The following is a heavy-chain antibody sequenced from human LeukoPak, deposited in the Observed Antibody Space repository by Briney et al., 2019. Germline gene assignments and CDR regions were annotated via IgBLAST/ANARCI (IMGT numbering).Heavy chain of an antibody. Sequence: AGGSLRLSCAASGFTFSSYWMHWVRQAPGKGLVWVSRINSDGSSTSYADSVKGRFTISRDNAKNTLYLQMNSLRAEDTAVYYCAREGVWGSYRYPDYWGQGTLATVSS. CDR2: INSDGSST. CDR1: GFTFSSYW. J-gene: IGHJ4*02. D-gene: IGHD3-16*02. CDR3: AREGVWGSYRYPDY. V-gene: IGHV3-74*01.